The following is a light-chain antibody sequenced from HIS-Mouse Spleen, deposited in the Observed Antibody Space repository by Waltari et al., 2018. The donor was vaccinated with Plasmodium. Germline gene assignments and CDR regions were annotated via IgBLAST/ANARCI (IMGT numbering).Light chain of an antibody. J-gene: IGKJ2*01. CDR1: QGIRND. CDR3: LQDYNYPYT. CDR2: AAS. Sequence: AIQMTQSPSSLSASVGARVTIPGRASQGIRNDLGWYQQKPGKAPKLLISAASSLQSGVPSRFSGSGSGTDFTLTISSLQPEDFATYYCLQDYNYPYTFGQGTKLEIK. V-gene: IGKV1-6*01.